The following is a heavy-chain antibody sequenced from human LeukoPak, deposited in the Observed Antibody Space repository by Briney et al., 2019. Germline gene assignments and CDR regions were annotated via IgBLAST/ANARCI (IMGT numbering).Heavy chain of an antibody. CDR3: ARDASARGTMVRGNY. D-gene: IGHD3-10*01. CDR2: ISNRGTYI. J-gene: IGHJ4*02. V-gene: IGHV3-21*01. CDR1: GFTFSTYT. Sequence: GGSLRLSFAASGFTFSTYTMNWVGQSPGKGLDWVSSISNRGTYINYADSVKGRFTIPRDNAENSLYLQMSSLRAAHTAVSYCARDASARGTMVRGNYWGQGTLVTVSS.